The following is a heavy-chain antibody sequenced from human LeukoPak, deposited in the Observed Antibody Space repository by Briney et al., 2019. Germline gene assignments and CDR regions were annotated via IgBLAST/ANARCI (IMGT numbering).Heavy chain of an antibody. D-gene: IGHD5-12*01. CDR1: GFSFSDYS. Sequence: GGSLRLSCAASGFSFSDYSMDWVRQAPGKGLEWVSSISSSSSYIYYADSVKGRFTISRDNAKNSLYLQMNSLRAEDTAVYYCARDGHYVDIVATHAFAYWGQGTLVTVSS. CDR3: ARDGHYVDIVATHAFAY. V-gene: IGHV3-21*01. J-gene: IGHJ4*02. CDR2: ISSSSSYI.